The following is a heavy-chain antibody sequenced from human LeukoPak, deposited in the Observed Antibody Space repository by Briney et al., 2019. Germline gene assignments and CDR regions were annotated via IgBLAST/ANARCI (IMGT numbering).Heavy chain of an antibody. CDR3: AKEVAAPPFSSSWYYFDY. V-gene: IGHV3-23*01. D-gene: IGHD6-13*01. CDR2: IFPSGGEI. J-gene: IGHJ4*02. CDR1: GFTFSTFA. Sequence: GGSLRLSCAASGFTFSTFAMIWVRQPPGKGLEWVSSIFPSGGEIHYADSVKGRFTISRDNSKNTLYLQTNSLRAEDTAVYYCAKEVAAPPFSSSWYYFDYWGQGTLVTVSS.